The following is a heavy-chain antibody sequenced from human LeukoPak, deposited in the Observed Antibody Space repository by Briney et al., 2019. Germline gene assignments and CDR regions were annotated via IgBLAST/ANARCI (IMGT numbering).Heavy chain of an antibody. CDR2: IYYSGST. Sequence: SSETLSLTCTVSGGSISSTTYYWGWVRQPPGKGLEWIGSIYYSGSTYYNPSLKSRVTISVDTSKNQFSLKLSSVTAADTAVYYCARGEVAFDIWGQGTMVTVSS. D-gene: IGHD3-16*01. CDR3: ARGEVAFDI. CDR1: GGSISSTTYY. V-gene: IGHV4-39*07. J-gene: IGHJ3*02.